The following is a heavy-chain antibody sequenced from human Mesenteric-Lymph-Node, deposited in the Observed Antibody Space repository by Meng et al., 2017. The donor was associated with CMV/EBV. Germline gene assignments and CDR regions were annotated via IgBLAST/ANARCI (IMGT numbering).Heavy chain of an antibody. V-gene: IGHV1-69*01. CDR1: GGTFRSFT. J-gene: IGHJ4*02. D-gene: IGHD3-9*01. CDR2: IIPIFGTA. Sequence: GGTFRSFTVSLVRQATGQGLESMGGIIPIFGTANYAQKFQGRVTITADESTSTGYMELSSLRSEDTAVYYCASPKSLRYFDWSRFDYWGQGTLVTVSS. CDR3: ASPKSLRYFDWSRFDY.